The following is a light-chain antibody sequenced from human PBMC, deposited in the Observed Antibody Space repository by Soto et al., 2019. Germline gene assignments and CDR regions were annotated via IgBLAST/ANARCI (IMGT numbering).Light chain of an antibody. J-gene: IGKJ4*01. CDR3: QQSYGAQFT. Sequence: DIQLTQSPSSLSASVGDEVTITCRASQGMSHYLTWYQQKPGRAPTLLIYGVSTLQSGGPSIFSGGGSGTDFTLTISNLQLEDFATYYCQQSYGAQFTFGGGTRVEIK. CDR2: GVS. CDR1: QGMSHY. V-gene: IGKV1-39*01.